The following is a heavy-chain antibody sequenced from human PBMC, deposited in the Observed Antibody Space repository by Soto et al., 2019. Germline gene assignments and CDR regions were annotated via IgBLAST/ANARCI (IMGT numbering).Heavy chain of an antibody. D-gene: IGHD4-17*01. Sequence: QITLKESGPPLVEPTQTLTLTCTFSGFSLSTSGVGVGWIRQPPGKALEWLALIYWDDDKRYSPSLKSRLTITKDTSKNQVVLTMTNMDPVDTATYYCAHADYGDWRPFFPDYWGQGTLVTVSS. V-gene: IGHV2-5*02. J-gene: IGHJ4*02. CDR1: GFSLSTSGVG. CDR3: AHADYGDWRPFFPDY. CDR2: IYWDDDK.